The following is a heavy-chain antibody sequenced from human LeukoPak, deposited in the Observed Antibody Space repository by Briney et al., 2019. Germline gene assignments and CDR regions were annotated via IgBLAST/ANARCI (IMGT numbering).Heavy chain of an antibody. Sequence: PSETLSLTCTVSSGSISSSSYYWGWIRQPPGKGLEWIGSIYYSGSTYYNPSLKSRVTISVDTSKNQFSLKLSSVTAADTAVYYCARHCSSTSCYVGAFDIWGQGTMVTVSS. D-gene: IGHD2-2*01. CDR3: ARHCSSTSCYVGAFDI. J-gene: IGHJ3*02. CDR2: IYYSGST. CDR1: SGSISSSSYY. V-gene: IGHV4-39*01.